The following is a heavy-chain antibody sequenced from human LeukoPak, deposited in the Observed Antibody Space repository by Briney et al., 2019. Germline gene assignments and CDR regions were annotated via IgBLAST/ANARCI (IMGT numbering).Heavy chain of an antibody. V-gene: IGHV4-39*07. CDR1: GGSISSGSYY. J-gene: IGHJ6*03. D-gene: IGHD5-18*01. CDR2: INHSGST. CDR3: ARANSGGYSYGKYYMDV. Sequence: SETLSLTCTVSGGSISSGSYYWSWIRQPPGKGLEWIGEINHSGSTNYNPSLKSRVTISVDTSKNQFSLKLSSVTAADTAVYYCARANSGGYSYGKYYMDVWGKGTTVTVSS.